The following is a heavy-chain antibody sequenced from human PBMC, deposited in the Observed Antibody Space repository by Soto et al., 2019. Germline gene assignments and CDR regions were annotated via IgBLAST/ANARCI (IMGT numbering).Heavy chain of an antibody. CDR3: AISTTDSSTLLEH. CDR2: INHSGST. Sequence: SETLSLTCAVYGESFSPYYWNCIRQPPVRGLEWIGEINHSGSTNYNPSLKSRVTISVDTPKNQFSLKVSSVTAADSAIYYCAISTTDSSTLLEHRAQGTRVTVSS. V-gene: IGHV4-34*01. J-gene: IGHJ1*01. CDR1: GESFSPYY. D-gene: IGHD6-6*01.